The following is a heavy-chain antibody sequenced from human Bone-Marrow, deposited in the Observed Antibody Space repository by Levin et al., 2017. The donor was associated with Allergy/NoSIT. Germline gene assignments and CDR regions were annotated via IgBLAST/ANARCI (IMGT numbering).Heavy chain of an antibody. D-gene: IGHD6-19*01. CDR2: ISAYNGNT. CDR1: GYTFTSYG. V-gene: IGHV1-18*01. Sequence: GESLKISCKASGYTFTSYGISWVRQAPGQGLEWMGWISAYNGNTNYAQKLQGRVTMTTDTSTSTAYMELRSLRSDDTAVYYCARVGGLYSSGWYDRPRRSLGWFDPWGQGTLVTVSS. CDR3: ARVGGLYSSGWYDRPRRSLGWFDP. J-gene: IGHJ5*02.